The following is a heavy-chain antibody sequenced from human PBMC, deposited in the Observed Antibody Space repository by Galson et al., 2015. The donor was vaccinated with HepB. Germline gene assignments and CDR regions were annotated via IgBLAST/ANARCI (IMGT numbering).Heavy chain of an antibody. D-gene: IGHD6-13*01. Sequence: SLRLSCAASGFTFSSYGMHWVRQAPGKGLEWVAVISYDGSNKYYADSVKGRFTISRDNSKNTLYLQMNSLRAEDTAVYYCAKDLIAAAGTGSFDYWGQGTLVTVSS. CDR2: ISYDGSNK. CDR1: GFTFSSYG. J-gene: IGHJ4*02. CDR3: AKDLIAAAGTGSFDY. V-gene: IGHV3-30*18.